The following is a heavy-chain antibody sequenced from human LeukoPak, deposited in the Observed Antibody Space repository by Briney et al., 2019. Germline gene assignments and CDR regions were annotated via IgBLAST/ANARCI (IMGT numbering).Heavy chain of an antibody. Sequence: ASVKVSCKASGYTFTSYYMHWVRQAPGQGLEWMGIINPSGGSTSYAQKFQGRVTMTRDTSTSTVYMELSSLRSEDTAVYYCTRDTGTTMIGNWVDAFDIWGQGTMVTVSS. CDR1: GYTFTSYY. CDR3: TRDTGTTMIGNWVDAFDI. CDR2: INPSGGST. J-gene: IGHJ3*02. V-gene: IGHV1-46*03. D-gene: IGHD1-7*01.